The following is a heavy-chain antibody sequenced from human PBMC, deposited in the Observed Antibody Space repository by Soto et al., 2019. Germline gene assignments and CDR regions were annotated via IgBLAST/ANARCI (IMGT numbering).Heavy chain of an antibody. J-gene: IGHJ6*02. D-gene: IGHD1-20*01. V-gene: IGHV3-33*01. CDR3: ARYKSNYYYGMDV. CDR2: IWYDGSNK. CDR1: GFTFSSYC. Sequence: GVSLRLSCAASGFTFSSYCMHWVRQAPGKGLEWVAVIWYDGSNKYYADSVKGRFTISRDNSKNTLYLQMNSLRAEDTAVYYCARYKSNYYYGMDVWGQGTTVTVSS.